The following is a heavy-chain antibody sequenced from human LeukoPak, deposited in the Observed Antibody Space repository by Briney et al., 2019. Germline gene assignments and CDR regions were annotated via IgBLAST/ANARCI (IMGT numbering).Heavy chain of an antibody. V-gene: IGHV3-21*01. Sequence: GGSLRLSCAASGFTFSSYSMNWVRQAPGKGLEWVSSISSSSSYIYYADSVKGRFTISRDNAKNSLYLQMNSLRVEDTAVYYCAGGGSYLGYYFDYWGQGTLVTVSS. D-gene: IGHD1-26*01. J-gene: IGHJ4*02. CDR1: GFTFSSYS. CDR3: AGGGSYLGYYFDY. CDR2: ISSSSSYI.